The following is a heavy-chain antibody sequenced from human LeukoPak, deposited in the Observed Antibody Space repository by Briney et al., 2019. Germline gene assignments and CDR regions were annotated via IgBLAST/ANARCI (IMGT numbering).Heavy chain of an antibody. Sequence: LGESLKISCKGSGYSSTSYWISWVRQMPGKGLGWMGRIDPSDSYTNYSPSFQGHVTISADKSISTAYLQWSSLKASDTAMYYCAGLGRQLWFYGMDVWGQGTTVTVSS. J-gene: IGHJ6*02. V-gene: IGHV5-10-1*01. D-gene: IGHD5-18*01. CDR3: AGLGRQLWFYGMDV. CDR2: IDPSDSYT. CDR1: GYSSTSYW.